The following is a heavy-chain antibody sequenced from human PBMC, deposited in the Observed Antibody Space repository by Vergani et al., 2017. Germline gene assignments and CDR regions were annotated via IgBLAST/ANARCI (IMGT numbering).Heavy chain of an antibody. CDR1: GYSFTSYW. J-gene: IGHJ3*02. CDR2: IYPGDSDT. V-gene: IGHV5-51*01. Sequence: EVQLVQSGAEVKKPGESLRISCKGSGYSFTSYWISWVRQMPGKGLEWMGIIYPGDSDTRYSPSFQGQVTISADKSISTAYLQWSSLKASDTAMYYCARSFTYYYDSSGYLDAFDIWGQGTMVTVSS. CDR3: ARSFTYYYDSSGYLDAFDI. D-gene: IGHD3-22*01.